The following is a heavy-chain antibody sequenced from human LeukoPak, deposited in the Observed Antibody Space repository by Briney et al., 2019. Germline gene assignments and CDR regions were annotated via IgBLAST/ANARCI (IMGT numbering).Heavy chain of an antibody. J-gene: IGHJ6*03. Sequence: SGTLSLTCAVSGASISSNNWWWSWIRQPPGKGLEWIGSIYYSGSTYYNPSLKSRVTISVDTSKNQFSLKLSSVTAADTAVYYCARDYYDSSCYYYVYYYYYYMDVWGKGTTVTVSS. V-gene: IGHV4-39*01. D-gene: IGHD3-22*01. CDR1: GASISSNNWW. CDR3: ARDYYDSSCYYYVYYYYYYMDV. CDR2: IYYSGST.